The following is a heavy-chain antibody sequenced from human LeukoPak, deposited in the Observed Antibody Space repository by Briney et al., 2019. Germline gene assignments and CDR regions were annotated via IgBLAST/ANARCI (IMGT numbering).Heavy chain of an antibody. CDR1: GYTFTGYY. CDR3: ARERKAAAFDY. D-gene: IGHD6-13*01. CDR2: INPNSGGT. Sequence: ASVNVSCKASGYTFTGYYMHWVRQAPGQGLEWMGWINPNSGGTNYAQKFQGWVTMTRDTSISTAYMELSRLRSDDTAVYYCARERKAAAFDYWGQGTLVTVSS. V-gene: IGHV1-2*04. J-gene: IGHJ4*02.